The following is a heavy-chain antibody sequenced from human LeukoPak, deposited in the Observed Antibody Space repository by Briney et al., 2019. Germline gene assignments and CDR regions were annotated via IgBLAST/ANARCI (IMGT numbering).Heavy chain of an antibody. Sequence: ASVKVSCKASGYTFTGYYMHWVRQAPGQGLEWMGIINPSGGSTSYAQKFQGRVTMTRDTSTSTVYMELSSLRSEDTAVYYCARDWSGVVVPAAIPGYYYYYYGMDVWGQGTMVTVSS. D-gene: IGHD2-2*01. CDR1: GYTFTGYY. CDR2: INPSGGST. CDR3: ARDWSGVVVPAAIPGYYYYYYGMDV. V-gene: IGHV1-46*01. J-gene: IGHJ6*02.